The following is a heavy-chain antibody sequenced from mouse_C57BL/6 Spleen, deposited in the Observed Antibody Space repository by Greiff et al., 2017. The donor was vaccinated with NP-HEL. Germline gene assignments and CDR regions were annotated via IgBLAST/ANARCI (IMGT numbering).Heavy chain of an antibody. Sequence: VQLQQSGAELVRPGASVKLSCKASGYTFTDYYINWVKQRPGQGLEWIARIYPGSGNTYYNEKFKGKATLTAEKSSSTAYMQLSSLTSEDSAVYFCARWGTTVDYFDYWGQGTTLTVSS. CDR2: IYPGSGNT. D-gene: IGHD1-1*01. CDR1: GYTFTDYY. V-gene: IGHV1-76*01. CDR3: ARWGTTVDYFDY. J-gene: IGHJ2*01.